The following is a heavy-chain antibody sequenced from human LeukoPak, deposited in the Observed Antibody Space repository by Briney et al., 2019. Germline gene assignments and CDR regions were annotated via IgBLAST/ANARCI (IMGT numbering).Heavy chain of an antibody. V-gene: IGHV4-61*02. Sequence: PSQTLSLTCAVSGGSISSGGYSWSWIRQPPGKGLEWIGRIYTSGSTNYNPSLKSRVTMSVDTSKNQFSLKVSSVTAADTAVYYCARGVNLEYYFDYWGQGTLVTVSS. D-gene: IGHD1-14*01. CDR2: IYTSGST. CDR3: ARGVNLEYYFDY. CDR1: GGSISSGGYS. J-gene: IGHJ4*02.